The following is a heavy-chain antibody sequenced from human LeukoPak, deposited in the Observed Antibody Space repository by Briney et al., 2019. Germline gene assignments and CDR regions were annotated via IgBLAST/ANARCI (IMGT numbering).Heavy chain of an antibody. CDR1: GGSFSGYY. J-gene: IGHJ6*02. Sequence: PSETLSLTCAVYGGSFSGYYWSWIRQPPGKGLEWVGEINHSGSTNYNPSLKSRVTISVDTSKNQFSLKTSSVPAADTAVYYCARWGLSPLPALEYYGMDVWGQGTTVTVSS. V-gene: IGHV4-34*01. CDR3: ARWGLSPLPALEYYGMDV. CDR2: INHSGST. D-gene: IGHD1-1*01.